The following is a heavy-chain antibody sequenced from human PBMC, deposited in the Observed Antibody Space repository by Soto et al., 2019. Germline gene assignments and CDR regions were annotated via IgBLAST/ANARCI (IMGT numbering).Heavy chain of an antibody. D-gene: IGHD2-15*01. CDR1: GGTFSSYA. J-gene: IGHJ4*02. CDR3: ALAPDVLATRK. CDR2: ITPILGTA. V-gene: IGHV1-69*13. Sequence: ASVKVSCKASGGTFSSYAISWVRQAPGQGLEWMGGITPILGTANYAQKFQGRVTITADESTSTAYMELSSLRSEDTAVYYCALAPDVLATRKWGQGTLVTVSS.